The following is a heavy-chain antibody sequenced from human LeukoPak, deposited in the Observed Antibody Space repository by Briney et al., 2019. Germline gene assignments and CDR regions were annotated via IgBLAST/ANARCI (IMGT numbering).Heavy chain of an antibody. D-gene: IGHD5-24*01. CDR2: MNPNSGNT. V-gene: IGHV1-8*01. CDR3: ARGGGKDGYNFY. Sequence: ASVKVSCKASGYTFTSYAINWVRQATGQGLEWMGWMNPNSGNTGYAQQFQGRVTMTRNTSISTAYMELSSLRSEDTAVYYCARGGGKDGYNFYWGQGTLVTVSS. J-gene: IGHJ4*02. CDR1: GYTFTSYA.